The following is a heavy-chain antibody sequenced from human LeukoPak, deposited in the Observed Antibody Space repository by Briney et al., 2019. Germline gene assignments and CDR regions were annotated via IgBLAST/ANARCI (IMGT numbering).Heavy chain of an antibody. J-gene: IGHJ6*03. CDR1: GGTFSSYA. CDR2: IIPIFGTA. V-gene: IGHV1-69*06. CDR3: ASGYYYDSSGIRGYYYYMDV. D-gene: IGHD3-22*01. Sequence: SVKVSCKASGGTFSSYAISWVRQAPGQGLEWMGGIIPIFGTANYAQKFQGRVTITADKSTSTAYMELSSLRSEDTAVYYCASGYYYDSSGIRGYYYYMDVWGKGATVTVSS.